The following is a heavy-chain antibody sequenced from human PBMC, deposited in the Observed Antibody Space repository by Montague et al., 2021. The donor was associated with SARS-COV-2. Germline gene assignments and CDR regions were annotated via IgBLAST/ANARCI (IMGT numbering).Heavy chain of an antibody. J-gene: IGHJ4*02. CDR2: XDWDDDK. D-gene: IGHD3-9*01. CDR3: ARSYYDILTAYYTPFDY. CDR1: GFSLSTSGMR. Sequence: PALVKPTQTLTLTCTFSGFSLSTSGMRASWIRQPPGKALEWPARXDWDDDKFYSTSLKTRLTISKDTSKNQVVLTMTNMDPVDTATYYCARSYYDILTAYYTPFDYWGQGTLVTVSS. V-gene: IGHV2-70*04.